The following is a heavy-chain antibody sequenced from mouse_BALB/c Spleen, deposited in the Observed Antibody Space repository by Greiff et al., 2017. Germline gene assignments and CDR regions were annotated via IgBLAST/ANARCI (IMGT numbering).Heavy chain of an antibody. CDR3: ARGHYYGWYFDV. Sequence: EVKLMESGGGLVKPGGSLKLSCAASGFTFSSYAMSWVRQTPEKRLEWVASISSGGSTYYPDSVKGRFTISRDNARNILYLQMSSLRSEDTAMYYCARGHYYGWYFDVWGAGTTVTVSS. D-gene: IGHD1-2*01. V-gene: IGHV5-6-5*01. CDR2: ISSGGST. CDR1: GFTFSSYA. J-gene: IGHJ1*01.